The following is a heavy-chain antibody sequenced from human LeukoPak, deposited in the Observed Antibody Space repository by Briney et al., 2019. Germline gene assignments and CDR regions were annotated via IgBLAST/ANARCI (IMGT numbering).Heavy chain of an antibody. CDR1: GDSVSSNSAT. Sequence: SQTLSLTCAISGDSVSSNSATWNWIRQSPSGGLEWLGRTYYRSKWYKYYAVSVKGRITINLDTSKNQFSLQLNSVTPEDTAVYYCARGPSYFQHWGQGTLVTVSS. J-gene: IGHJ1*01. CDR2: TYYRSKWYK. V-gene: IGHV6-1*01. CDR3: ARGPSYFQH.